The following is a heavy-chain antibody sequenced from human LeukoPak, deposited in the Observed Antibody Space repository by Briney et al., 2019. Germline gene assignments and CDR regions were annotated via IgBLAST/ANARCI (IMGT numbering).Heavy chain of an antibody. Sequence: PSETLSLTCTVSDGSISSYYWSWIRQPPGKGLEWIGYIYYSGSTNYNPSLKSRVTISLDTSKNQFSLKLSSVTAADTAVYYCARGDYGSGSYYFDYWGQGTLVTVSS. CDR2: IYYSGST. J-gene: IGHJ4*02. CDR3: ARGDYGSGSYYFDY. V-gene: IGHV4-59*01. CDR1: DGSISSYY. D-gene: IGHD3-10*01.